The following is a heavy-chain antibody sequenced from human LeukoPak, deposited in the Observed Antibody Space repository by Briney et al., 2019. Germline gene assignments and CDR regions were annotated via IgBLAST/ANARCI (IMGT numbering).Heavy chain of an antibody. CDR1: GYTFTGYY. J-gene: IGHJ3*02. CDR2: INPNSGGT. Sequence: ASVKASCKASGYTFTGYYMHWVRQAPGQGLEWMGWINPNSGGTNYAQKFQGWVTMTRDTSISTAYMELSRLRSDDTAVYYCARAGGYSYGDAFDIWGQGTMVTVSS. D-gene: IGHD5-18*01. CDR3: ARAGGYSYGDAFDI. V-gene: IGHV1-2*04.